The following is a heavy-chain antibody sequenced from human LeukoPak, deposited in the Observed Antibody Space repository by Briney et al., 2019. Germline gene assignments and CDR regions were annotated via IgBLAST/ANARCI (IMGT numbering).Heavy chain of an antibody. D-gene: IGHD3-10*01. CDR1: GFTFSSYA. CDR3: AKYNFYGSGSYYNDFDY. J-gene: IGHJ4*02. Sequence: SGGSLRLSCTASGFTFSSYAMTWVRQAPGKGLEWVSSISGSGGSTYYADSVRGRFTISRDNSKNTLYLQMNSLRAEDTAVYYCAKYNFYGSGSYYNDFDYWGQGTLVTVSS. CDR2: ISGSGGST. V-gene: IGHV3-23*01.